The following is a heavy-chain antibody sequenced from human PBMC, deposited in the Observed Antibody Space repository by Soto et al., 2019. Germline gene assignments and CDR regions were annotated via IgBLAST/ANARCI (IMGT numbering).Heavy chain of an antibody. CDR1: GRTLSSYA. J-gene: IGHJ6*02. Sequence: SVKVGCKASGRTLSSYAISWVRQAPGQGLEWMGGIIPIFGTANYAQKFQGRVTITADESTSTAYMELSSLRSEDTAVYYCARALLLWFGEFYYYYGMDVWAQGTTVTLSS. D-gene: IGHD3-10*01. CDR2: IIPIFGTA. V-gene: IGHV1-69*13. CDR3: ARALLLWFGEFYYYYGMDV.